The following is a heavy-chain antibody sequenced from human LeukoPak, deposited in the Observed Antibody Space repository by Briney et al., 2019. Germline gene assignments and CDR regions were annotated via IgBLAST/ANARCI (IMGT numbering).Heavy chain of an antibody. CDR2: INPSGGST. D-gene: IGHD3-9*01. J-gene: IGHJ3*02. CDR3: ARNRLRITIRPEPHAFDI. V-gene: IGHV1-46*01. Sequence: ASVKVSCKASGYTFTSYYMHWVRQAPGQGLEWMGIINPSGGSTSYAQKFQGRVTMTRDTSTSTVYMELSSLRSEDTAVYYCARNRLRITIRPEPHAFDIWGQETMVTVSS. CDR1: GYTFTSYY.